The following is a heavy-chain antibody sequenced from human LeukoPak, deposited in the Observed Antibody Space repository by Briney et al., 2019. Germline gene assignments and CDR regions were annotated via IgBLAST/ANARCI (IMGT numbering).Heavy chain of an antibody. V-gene: IGHV3-21*01. J-gene: IGHJ4*02. CDR1: TFTFSSYT. D-gene: IGHD4-11*01. CDR2: ISSSGAYI. CDR3: AREPTTVSPPG. Sequence: GGSLRLSCAASTFTFSSYTMNWVRQAPGTGLEWVSSISSSGAYIFYADSVKGRFTISRDNAKNSLYLQMNSLRAEDTAVYYCAREPTTVSPPGWGQGTLVTVSS.